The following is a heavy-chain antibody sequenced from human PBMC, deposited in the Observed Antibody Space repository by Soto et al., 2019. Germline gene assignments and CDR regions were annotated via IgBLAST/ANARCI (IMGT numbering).Heavy chain of an antibody. CDR2: IHYSGST. CDR3: ARSGGGSGWL. Sequence: QVQLQELGPGLVKPSETLSLTCSVSGGSVSSGTYYWSWSRQPPGKGLEWIAYIHYSGSTKYNPSLKSRVTISVDTSRNQVSLRLTSVTAADTAVYYCARSGGGSGWLGGQGTLVTVSS. V-gene: IGHV4-61*01. J-gene: IGHJ4*02. D-gene: IGHD6-19*01. CDR1: GGSVSSGTYY.